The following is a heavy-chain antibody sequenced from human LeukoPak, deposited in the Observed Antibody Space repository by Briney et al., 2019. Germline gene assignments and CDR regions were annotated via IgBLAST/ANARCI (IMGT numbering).Heavy chain of an antibody. V-gene: IGHV4-38-2*01. J-gene: IGHJ5*02. CDR2: IYHSGST. Sequence: PSETLSLTCAVSGYSISSGYYWGWIRQPPGKGLDWIGSIYHSGSTYYNPSLKSRVTISVDTSKNQFSLKLSSVTAADTAVYYCAAGGPGDWFDPWGQGTLVAVSS. D-gene: IGHD3-16*01. CDR3: AAGGPGDWFDP. CDR1: GYSISSGYY.